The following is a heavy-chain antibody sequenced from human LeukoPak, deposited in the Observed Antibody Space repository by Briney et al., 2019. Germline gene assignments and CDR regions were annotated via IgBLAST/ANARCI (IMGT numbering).Heavy chain of an antibody. Sequence: NTSETLSLTCTVSGGSINSSNYYWDWIRQPPGKGLEWIGSIYYTGTTFYKSSLKSRVTFSVDTAKSQFSPKMTSLTAADTAVYFCARHGGLVGVVQAFDPWGQGTLVTVSS. V-gene: IGHV4-39*01. CDR3: ARHGGLVGVVQAFDP. CDR2: IYYTGTT. J-gene: IGHJ5*02. CDR1: GGSINSSNYY. D-gene: IGHD4-23*01.